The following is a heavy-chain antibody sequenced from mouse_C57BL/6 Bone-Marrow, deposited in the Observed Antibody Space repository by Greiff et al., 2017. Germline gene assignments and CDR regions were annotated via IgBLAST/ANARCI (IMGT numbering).Heavy chain of an antibody. J-gene: IGHJ3*01. CDR1: GFNIKDDY. CDR2: IDPENGDT. V-gene: IGHV14-4*01. CDR3: TSYYPFAY. D-gene: IGHD1-1*02. Sequence: VQLKESGAELVRPGASVKLSCTASGFNIKDDYMHWVKQRPEQGLEWIGWIDPENGDTEYASKFQGKATITADTSSNTAYLQLSSLTSEDTAVYYCTSYYPFAYWGQGTLVTVSA.